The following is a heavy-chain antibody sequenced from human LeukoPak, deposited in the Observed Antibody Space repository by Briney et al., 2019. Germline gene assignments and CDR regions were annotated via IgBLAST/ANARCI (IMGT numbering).Heavy chain of an antibody. V-gene: IGHV1-24*01. D-gene: IGHD5-18*01. CDR3: ATDRVWLDTAMGIHYYGMDV. CDR1: GYTLTELS. CDR2: FDPEDGET. J-gene: IGHJ6*02. Sequence: ASVKVSCKVSGYTLTELSMHWVRQAPGKGLEWMGGFDPEDGETIYAQKFQGRVTVTEDTSTDTAYMELSSLRSEDTAVYYCATDRVWLDTAMGIHYYGMDVWGQGTTVTVSS.